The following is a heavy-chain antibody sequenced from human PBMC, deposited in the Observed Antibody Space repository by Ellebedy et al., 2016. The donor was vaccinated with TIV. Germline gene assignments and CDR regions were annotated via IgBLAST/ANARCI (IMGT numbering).Heavy chain of an antibody. D-gene: IGHD2-15*01. CDR1: GFTFSNYG. Sequence: PGGSLRLSCAASGFTFSNYGMHRVRQAPGKGLEWVAVVSYDGSNKYYADSVKGRFTISRDNSKNTLYLQMNSLRAEDMAVYYCARRGYCSGGSCASVPFDYWGQGTLVTVSS. CDR3: ARRGYCSGGSCASVPFDY. CDR2: VSYDGSNK. J-gene: IGHJ4*02. V-gene: IGHV3-30*03.